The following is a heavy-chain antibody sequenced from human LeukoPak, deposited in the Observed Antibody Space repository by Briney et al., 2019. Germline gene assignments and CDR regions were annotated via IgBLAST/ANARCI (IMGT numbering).Heavy chain of an antibody. Sequence: GGSLRLSCAASGFTFSSYAMSWVRQAPGKGLEWVSAISGSGGNTYYADSVKGRFTISRDNSKNTLYLQMNSLRAEDTAVYYCAAPDCSGGSCYPGYYYYYMDVWGKGTTVTVSS. CDR1: GFTFSSYA. CDR3: AAPDCSGGSCYPGYYYYYMDV. D-gene: IGHD2-15*01. J-gene: IGHJ6*03. CDR2: ISGSGGNT. V-gene: IGHV3-23*01.